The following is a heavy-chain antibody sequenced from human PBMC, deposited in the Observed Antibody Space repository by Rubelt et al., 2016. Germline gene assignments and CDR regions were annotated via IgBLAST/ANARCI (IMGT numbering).Heavy chain of an antibody. CDR2: ISGSGGTT. Sequence: SYAMSCVRQAPGKGLEWVSAISGSGGTTYSAYSVKGRFTISIDNSNNTLYLQMNSLRAEDTAVYYCAKDGSGYDSDDAFDIWGQGTMVTVSS. D-gene: IGHD5-12*01. V-gene: IGHV3-23*01. J-gene: IGHJ3*02. CDR1: SYA. CDR3: AKDGSGYDSDDAFDI.